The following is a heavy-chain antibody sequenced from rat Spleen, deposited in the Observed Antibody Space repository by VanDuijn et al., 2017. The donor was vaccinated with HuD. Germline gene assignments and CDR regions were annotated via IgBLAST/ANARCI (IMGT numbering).Heavy chain of an antibody. CDR2: ITNASGGT. CDR3: ARLGIYNGMDA. CDR1: GFTFSDYY. Sequence: EVQLVESDGGLVQPGRSLKLSCAASGFTFSDYYMAWVRQAPGKGLEWVASITNASGGTHYPDSVKGRFTISRDNAKSTLYLQMDSLRSEDTATYYCARLGIYNGMDAWGQGASVTVSS. J-gene: IGHJ4*01. V-gene: IGHV5-25*01. D-gene: IGHD1-10*01.